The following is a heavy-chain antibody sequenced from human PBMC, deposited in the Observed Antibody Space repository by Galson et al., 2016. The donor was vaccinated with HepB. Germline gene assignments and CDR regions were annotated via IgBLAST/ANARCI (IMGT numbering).Heavy chain of an antibody. D-gene: IGHD2-21*02. CDR2: IYWDDDK. J-gene: IGHJ5*02. CDR3: ARETLGYCGGDCYSGGWFDP. CDR1: GFSLSSSGVG. V-gene: IGHV2-5*02. Sequence: PALVKPTQTLTLTCTFSGFSLSSSGVGVGWIRQPPGKALEWLALIYWDDDKRYSPSLKSRLTITKDTSKNQVVLTMTNMDPVGTATYYCARETLGYCGGDCYSGGWFDPWGQGTLVTVSS.